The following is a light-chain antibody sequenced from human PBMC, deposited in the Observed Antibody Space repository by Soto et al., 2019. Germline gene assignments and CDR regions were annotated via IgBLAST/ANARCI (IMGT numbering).Light chain of an antibody. CDR1: QSISTS. Sequence: DIQMTQSPSTLSASVGDRVTITCRASQSISTSLTWYQQKPGKAPKLLIYHASSLESGVPSRFSGSGSGTEFTLTISSLQPDDFATYYCQHYNSYGTFGQGTKVDIK. CDR3: QHYNSYGT. J-gene: IGKJ1*01. V-gene: IGKV1-5*01. CDR2: HAS.